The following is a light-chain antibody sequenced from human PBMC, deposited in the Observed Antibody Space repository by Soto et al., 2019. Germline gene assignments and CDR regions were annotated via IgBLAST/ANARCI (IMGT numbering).Light chain of an antibody. CDR3: SSYTSTSTYV. Sequence: QSVLTQPASVSGSPGQSITISCTGTSSDFGGYTYVSWYQQHPGKAPKLMIFDATSRPSGVSNRFSGSKSDNTASLTIAGLQAEDEADYYCSSYTSTSTYVFGTGTKLIVL. CDR1: SSDFGGYTY. V-gene: IGLV2-14*03. CDR2: DAT. J-gene: IGLJ1*01.